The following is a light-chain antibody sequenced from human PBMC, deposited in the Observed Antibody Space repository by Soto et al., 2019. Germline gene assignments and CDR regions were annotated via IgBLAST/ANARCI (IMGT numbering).Light chain of an antibody. J-gene: IGKJ1*01. CDR3: QQDGGSPRT. V-gene: IGKV3-20*01. Sequence: ELVLTQSPGTLSLSPGERATLSCRASQSVSSNYLAWYQQKSGQAPRLRIYGASSRATGIPDRFSGSGSGTDFTLTISRLEPEDFAVDYCQQDGGSPRTFGQGTKVDIK. CDR2: GAS. CDR1: QSVSSNY.